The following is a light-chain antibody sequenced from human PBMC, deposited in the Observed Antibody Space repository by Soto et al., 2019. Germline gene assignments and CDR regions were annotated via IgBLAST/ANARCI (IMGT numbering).Light chain of an antibody. Sequence: QSALTQPPSASGSPGQSMTISCTGTSSDVGGYNYVSWFQHHPGKAPKLMIYEVSNWPSGVSNRFSGSKSGNTASLTISGLQAEDEADYYCSSYTASSTYVFGTGTKVTVL. CDR3: SSYTASSTYV. CDR2: EVS. CDR1: SSDVGGYNY. J-gene: IGLJ1*01. V-gene: IGLV2-14*01.